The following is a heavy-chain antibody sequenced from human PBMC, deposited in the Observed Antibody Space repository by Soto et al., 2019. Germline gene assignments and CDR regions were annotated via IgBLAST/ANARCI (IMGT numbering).Heavy chain of an antibody. J-gene: IGHJ4*02. CDR3: ARDQGGGYSYGFRSFDY. Sequence: SVKVSCKASGGTFSSYAISWVRQAPGQGLEWMGGIIPIFGTANYAQKFQGRVTITADESTSTTYMELSSLRSEDTAVYYCARDQGGGYSYGFRSFDYWGQGTLVTVSS. V-gene: IGHV1-69*13. CDR2: IIPIFGTA. D-gene: IGHD5-18*01. CDR1: GGTFSSYA.